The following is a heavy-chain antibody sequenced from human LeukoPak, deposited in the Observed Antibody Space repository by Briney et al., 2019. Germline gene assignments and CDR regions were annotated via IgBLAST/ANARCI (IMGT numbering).Heavy chain of an antibody. CDR1: GFTFSNYW. CDR2: VSSDGRYI. D-gene: IGHD3-10*01. J-gene: IGHJ6*04. Sequence: RSGGSLRLSCAASGFTFSNYWMHWVRQAPGKGLVWVSRVSSDGRYISYADSVKGRFTISRDNAKNTLDLQMNSLRGEDTTVYFCARDLVFGSGCLDVWGKGTTVTISS. CDR3: ARDLVFGSGCLDV. V-gene: IGHV3-74*01.